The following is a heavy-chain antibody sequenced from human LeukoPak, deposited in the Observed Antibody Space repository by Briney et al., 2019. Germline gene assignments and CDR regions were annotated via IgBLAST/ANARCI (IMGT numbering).Heavy chain of an antibody. V-gene: IGHV1-2*02. Sequence: ASVKVSCKASGYTFTGPYIHWMRQAPGQGLEWMGWINPNSGGTKYAQKFQGRATMTRDTSTSTAYMELSGLRPDDTAAYYCARVEYCTRGVCINYDLWGQGTLVTVSS. CDR3: ARVEYCTRGVCINYDL. J-gene: IGHJ4*02. CDR2: INPNSGGT. CDR1: GYTFTGPY. D-gene: IGHD2-8*01.